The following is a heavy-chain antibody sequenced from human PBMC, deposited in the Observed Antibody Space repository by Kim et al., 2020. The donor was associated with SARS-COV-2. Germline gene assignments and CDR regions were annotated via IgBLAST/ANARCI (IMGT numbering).Heavy chain of an antibody. CDR3: AKGEGDGFSLDAFDI. Sequence: VKGRFTHARDKYKNTLYLQMNSLSAEDTDVYYCAKGEGDGFSLDAFDIWGQGTMVTVSS. D-gene: IGHD2-21*02. V-gene: IGHV3-23*03. J-gene: IGHJ3*02.